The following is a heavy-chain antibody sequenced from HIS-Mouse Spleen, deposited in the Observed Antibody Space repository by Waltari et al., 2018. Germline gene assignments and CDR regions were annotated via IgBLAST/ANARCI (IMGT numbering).Heavy chain of an antibody. J-gene: IGHJ4*02. Sequence: EVQLVESGGGLVQPGGSLGFPCAASGFPFSSYWMGWVLQAPGKGLEWVANIKQDGSEKYYVDSVKGRFTISRDNAKNSLYLQMNSLRAEDTAVYYCAREIRAFDYWGQGTLVTVSS. V-gene: IGHV3-7*01. CDR3: AREIRAFDY. CDR2: IKQDGSEK. CDR1: GFPFSSYW.